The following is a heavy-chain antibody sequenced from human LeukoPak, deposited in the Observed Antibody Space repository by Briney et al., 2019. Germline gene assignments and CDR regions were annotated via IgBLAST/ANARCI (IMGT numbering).Heavy chain of an antibody. CDR2: ISSSGSNT. D-gene: IGHD2-2*01. J-gene: IGHJ4*02. CDR3: ARKYCSTTSCLFDN. V-gene: IGHV3-48*03. CDR1: GFTFSSYE. Sequence: PGGSLRLSCAGSGFTFSSYEMNWVRQAPGKGLEWVSYISSSGSNTYYADSVKGRFTISRDNAKNSLYLQMNSLRAEDTAVYYCARKYCSTTSCLFDNWGQGTLVTVSS.